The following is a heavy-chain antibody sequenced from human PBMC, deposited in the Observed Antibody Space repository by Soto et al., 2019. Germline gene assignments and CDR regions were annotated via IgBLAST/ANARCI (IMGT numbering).Heavy chain of an antibody. CDR3: ARHSGYGVLGDY. CDR1: GFTFTSYA. D-gene: IGHD5-12*01. V-gene: IGHV3-23*01. CDR2: ISGSGGST. Sequence: EVQLLESGGGLVQPGGSLRLSCAASGFTFTSYAMSWVRQAPGKGLEWVSAISGSGGSTYYAGSVKGRFTISRDNSKNTLYLQMNSLRAEDTAVYYCARHSGYGVLGDYWGQGTLVTVSS. J-gene: IGHJ4*02.